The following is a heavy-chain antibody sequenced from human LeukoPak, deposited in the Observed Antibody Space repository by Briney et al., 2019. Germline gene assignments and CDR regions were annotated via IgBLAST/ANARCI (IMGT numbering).Heavy chain of an antibody. V-gene: IGHV1-8*01. J-gene: IGHJ3*02. D-gene: IGHD1/OR15-1a*01. CDR2: MNPNSGNT. Sequence: ASVKVSCKASGYTFTGYDINWVRQATGQGLEWMGWMNPNSGNTGYAQKFQGRVTMTRNTSISTAYMELSSLRSEDTAVYYCGRSSGNTDAFDIWGQGTMVTVSS. CDR1: GYTFTGYD. CDR3: GRSSGNTDAFDI.